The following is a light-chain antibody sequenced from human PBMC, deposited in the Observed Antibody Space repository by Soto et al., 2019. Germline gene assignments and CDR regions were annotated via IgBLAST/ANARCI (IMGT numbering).Light chain of an antibody. V-gene: IGKV1-5*01. CDR3: QQYNSYSPVT. J-gene: IGKJ1*01. CDR2: DAS. CDR1: QSISSW. Sequence: DIQMTQSPSTLSASVEDRVTITCRASQSISSWWAWYQQKPGKAPKLLIYDASSLESGVPSRFSGSGSGTEFTLTISSLQPDDFATYYCQQYNSYSPVTFGQGTKVEIK.